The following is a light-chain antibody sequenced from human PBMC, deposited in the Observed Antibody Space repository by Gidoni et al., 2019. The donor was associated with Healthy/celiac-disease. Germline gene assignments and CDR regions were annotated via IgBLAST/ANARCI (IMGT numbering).Light chain of an antibody. CDR1: QSVLYSSNNKNY. Sequence: DIVMTQSPDSLAVSLGERATINCKSSQSVLYSSNNKNYLAWYQQKPGQPPKLLIYWASTRESGVPDRFSGSGSGTDFTLTISSLQAEDVAVYYCQQYYSTNTFXPXTKVDIK. CDR2: WAS. V-gene: IGKV4-1*01. J-gene: IGKJ3*01. CDR3: QQYYSTNT.